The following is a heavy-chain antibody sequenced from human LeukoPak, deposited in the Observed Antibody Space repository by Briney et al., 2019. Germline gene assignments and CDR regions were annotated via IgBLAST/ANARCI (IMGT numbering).Heavy chain of an antibody. CDR2: IDKSGIT. D-gene: IGHD4-17*01. CDR1: GGSLGGFY. CDR3: ARSDDYGDPYGPDY. Sequence: SETLSLTCAVYGGSLGGFYWRWIRQSPGKGLEWIGEIDKSGITKYNASLKSRVSMSRDTSKTQFTLRLSSVTAADTAVYYCARSDDYGDPYGPDYWDQGALVTVPS. J-gene: IGHJ4*02. V-gene: IGHV4-34*01.